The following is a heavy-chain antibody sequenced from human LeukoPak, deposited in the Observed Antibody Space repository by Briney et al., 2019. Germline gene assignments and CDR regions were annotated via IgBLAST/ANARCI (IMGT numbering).Heavy chain of an antibody. J-gene: IGHJ3*02. V-gene: IGHV4-39*01. Sequence: NSSETLSLTCTVSGGSVSSKAYYWGWIRQTPGKGREWIGNAYFSGHKYYNPSLKSRVTIFVDTSKNEFSLKLSSVTAADTAVYYCARLGGYNLSRNAFDIWGRGTLVTVSS. D-gene: IGHD5-24*01. CDR2: AYFSGHK. CDR3: ARLGGYNLSRNAFDI. CDR1: GGSVSSKAYY.